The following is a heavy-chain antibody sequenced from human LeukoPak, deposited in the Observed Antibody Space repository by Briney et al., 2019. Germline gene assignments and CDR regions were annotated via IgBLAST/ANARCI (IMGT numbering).Heavy chain of an antibody. V-gene: IGHV3-74*01. CDR2: INPDGSWT. D-gene: IGHD2-21*02. CDR1: GFTFTSYW. Sequence: PGGSLRLSCAASGFTFTSYWMVWFRQAPGKGLEWVSCINPDGSWTLHADSVKGRFAISRDYARNTLYLQMNSLGVEDTAMYYCARYEQRPGVTASDPWSQGTLVTVSS. J-gene: IGHJ5*02. CDR3: ARYEQRPGVTASDP.